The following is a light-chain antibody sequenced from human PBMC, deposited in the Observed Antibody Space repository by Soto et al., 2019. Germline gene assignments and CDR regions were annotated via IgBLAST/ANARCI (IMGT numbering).Light chain of an antibody. J-gene: IGKJ1*01. CDR3: QQYGSSPWT. Sequence: EIVLTQSPGTLSLSPGERATLSCRASQIVSSSYLAWYQHKPGQAPRLLIYGASSRATGIPDRFSGSGSGTDFTLTISRLEPEDFAVYYCQQYGSSPWTFGQGTKVDIK. V-gene: IGKV3-20*01. CDR2: GAS. CDR1: QIVSSSY.